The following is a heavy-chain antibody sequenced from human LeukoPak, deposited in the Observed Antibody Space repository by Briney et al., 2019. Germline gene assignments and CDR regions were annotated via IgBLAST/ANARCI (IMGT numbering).Heavy chain of an antibody. J-gene: IGHJ4*02. CDR2: ISYDGSNK. Sequence: GGSLRLSCAASGFTFSSYAMHWVRQAPGKGLEWEAVISYDGSNKYYADSVKGRFTISRDNSKNTLYLQMNSLRAEDTAVYYCARDPNYYGSGSYSFDYWGQGTLVTVSS. V-gene: IGHV3-30*04. D-gene: IGHD3-10*01. CDR1: GFTFSSYA. CDR3: ARDPNYYGSGSYSFDY.